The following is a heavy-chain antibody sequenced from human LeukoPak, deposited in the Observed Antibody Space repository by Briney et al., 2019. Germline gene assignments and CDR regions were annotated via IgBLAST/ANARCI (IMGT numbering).Heavy chain of an antibody. D-gene: IGHD3-3*01. CDR3: ARQRYDFWSGSQSLAV. Sequence: PSETLSLTCTVSGGSISSYYWSWIREPPGKGLEWMGYIYYSGSTNYNPSLKSRVTISVDTSKNQFSLKLSSVTAADTAVYYCARQRYDFWSGSQSLAVWGQGTTVTVSS. V-gene: IGHV4-59*08. J-gene: IGHJ6*02. CDR1: GGSISSYY. CDR2: IYYSGST.